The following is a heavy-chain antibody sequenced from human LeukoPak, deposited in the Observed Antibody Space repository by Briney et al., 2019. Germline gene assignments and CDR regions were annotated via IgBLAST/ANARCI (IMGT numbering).Heavy chain of an antibody. Sequence: GESLKISCKGSGYSFTNYWIGWVRQTPGKGLEWMGVIYPPDSDARYSPSFQGQVTISVDKSISTAYLQWSSLKASDTAIYYCARHSPVFLGYWGQGTLVTVSS. J-gene: IGHJ4*02. CDR1: GYSFTNYW. CDR3: ARHSPVFLGY. CDR2: IYPPDSDA. V-gene: IGHV5-51*01.